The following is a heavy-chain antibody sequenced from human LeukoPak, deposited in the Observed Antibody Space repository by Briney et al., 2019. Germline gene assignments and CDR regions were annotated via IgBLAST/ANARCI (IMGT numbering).Heavy chain of an antibody. J-gene: IGHJ4*02. CDR2: IIPILGIA. D-gene: IGHD6-13*01. CDR1: GGTFSSYT. Sequence: ASVKVSCKASGGTFSSYTISWVRQAPGQGLEWMGRIIPILGIANYAQKFQGRVTITADKSTSTAYMELSSLRSEDTAVYYCARTLHGIAAARIKPYYFDYWGQGTLVTVSS. CDR3: ARTLHGIAAARIKPYYFDY. V-gene: IGHV1-69*02.